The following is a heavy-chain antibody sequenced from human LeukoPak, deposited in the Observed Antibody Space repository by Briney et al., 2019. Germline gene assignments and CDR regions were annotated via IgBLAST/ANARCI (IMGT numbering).Heavy chain of an antibody. V-gene: IGHV3-23*01. D-gene: IGHD3-9*01. CDR2: ISGSGGST. Sequence: GGSLRLSCAASGFTFSSYAMSWVRQAPGKGLEWVSAISGSGGSTYYADSVKGRFTNSRDNSKSTLYLQMNSLRAEDTAVYYCARARYYDILTGSDYWGQGTLVTVSS. CDR3: ARARYYDILTGSDY. CDR1: GFTFSSYA. J-gene: IGHJ4*02.